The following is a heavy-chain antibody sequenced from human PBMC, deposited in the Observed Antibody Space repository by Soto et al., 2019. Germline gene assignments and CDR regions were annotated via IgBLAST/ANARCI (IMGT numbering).Heavy chain of an antibody. CDR3: ARGVYDSSGYPRGHNWFDP. J-gene: IGHJ5*02. V-gene: IGHV1-2*02. Sequence: ASVKVSCKASGYTFTGYYIHWVRQAPGQGLEWMGWINPNSGGTNYAQNSQGRVIMTTDTSISTVHMELSRLRSDDTAVYYCARGVYDSSGYPRGHNWFDPWGQGTLVTVSS. CDR1: GYTFTGYY. D-gene: IGHD3-22*01. CDR2: INPNSGGT.